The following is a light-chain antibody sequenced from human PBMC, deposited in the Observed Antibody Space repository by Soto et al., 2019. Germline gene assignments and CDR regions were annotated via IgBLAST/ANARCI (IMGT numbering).Light chain of an antibody. CDR2: LNSDGSH. V-gene: IGLV4-69*01. CDR1: SGHSSYA. CDR3: QTWGTGIHYV. J-gene: IGLJ1*01. Sequence: QTVVTQSPSASAPLGASVKLTCTLSSGHSSYAIAWHQQQPEKGPRYLMKLNSDGSHSKGDGIPDRFSGSSSGAERYLTISSLQSEDEADYYCQTWGTGIHYVFGTGTKVTVL.